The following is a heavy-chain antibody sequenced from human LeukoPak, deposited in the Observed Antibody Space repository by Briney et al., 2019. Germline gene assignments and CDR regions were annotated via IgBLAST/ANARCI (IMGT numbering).Heavy chain of an antibody. CDR3: AKEIGRYSSSWYSLNY. CDR1: GFTVNSNY. D-gene: IGHD6-13*01. Sequence: GGSLRLSCAASGFTVNSNYMNWVRQAPGKGLEWVSTIYGGGRTKYADSVKGRFTISRDNSKNTLYLQMNSLRAEDTAVYYCAKEIGRYSSSWYSLNYWGQGTLVTVSS. J-gene: IGHJ4*02. CDR2: IYGGGRT. V-gene: IGHV3-66*01.